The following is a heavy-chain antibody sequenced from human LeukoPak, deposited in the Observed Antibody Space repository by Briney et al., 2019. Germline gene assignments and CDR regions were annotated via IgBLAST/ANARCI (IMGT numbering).Heavy chain of an antibody. D-gene: IGHD3-10*02. Sequence: HPGGSLRLSCAASGFTFSSYAMHWVRQAPGKGLEYVSAISSNGGSTYYANSVKGRFTIPRDNSKNTLYLQMGSLRAEDMAVYYCARVFASSSWGQGTLVTVSS. V-gene: IGHV3-64*01. CDR1: GFTFSSYA. CDR3: ARVFASSS. J-gene: IGHJ4*02. CDR2: ISSNGGST.